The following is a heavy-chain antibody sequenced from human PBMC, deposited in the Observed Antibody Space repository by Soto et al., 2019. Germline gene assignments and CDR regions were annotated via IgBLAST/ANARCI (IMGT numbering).Heavy chain of an antibody. CDR1: GGSFSSYA. CDR2: IIPIFGTA. V-gene: IGHV1-69*06. CDR3: ASGLCSSTSCYYYYYGMDV. Sequence: SVKVSCKASGGSFSSYAISWVRQAPGQGLEWMGGIIPIFGTANYAQKFQGRVTITADKSTSTAYMELSSLRSEDTAVYYCASGLCSSTSCYYYYYGMDVWGQGTTVTVS. D-gene: IGHD2-2*01. J-gene: IGHJ6*02.